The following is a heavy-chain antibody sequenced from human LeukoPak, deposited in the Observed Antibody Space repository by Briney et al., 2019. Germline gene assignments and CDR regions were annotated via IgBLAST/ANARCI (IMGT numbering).Heavy chain of an antibody. Sequence: PSETLSLTCAVSGGSISSNSYYWGWIRQPPGKGLEWIGSIYYSGSTYYNPSLKSRVTISVDTSKNQFSLKLSSVTAADTAVYYCARAKGHYGERHFDYWGQGTLVTVSS. J-gene: IGHJ4*02. V-gene: IGHV4-39*01. CDR2: IYYSGST. CDR3: ARAKGHYGERHFDY. CDR1: GGSISSNSYY. D-gene: IGHD4-17*01.